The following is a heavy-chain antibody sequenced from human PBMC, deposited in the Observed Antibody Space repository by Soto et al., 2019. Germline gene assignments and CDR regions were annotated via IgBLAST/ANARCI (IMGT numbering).Heavy chain of an antibody. CDR1: GYPFISYG. V-gene: IGHV1-18*01. Sequence: QGELVQSGAEVKKPGASVRVSCKASGYPFISYGISWVRQAPGQGLEWMAWISAYNGDTTYAQKFQGRLTVTRDTPTSTAYMELGSLRSDDTAVYYCARGTIVVAPYYYMDVRGKGTTVTVSS. D-gene: IGHD2-15*01. J-gene: IGHJ6*03. CDR2: ISAYNGDT. CDR3: ARGTIVVAPYYYMDV.